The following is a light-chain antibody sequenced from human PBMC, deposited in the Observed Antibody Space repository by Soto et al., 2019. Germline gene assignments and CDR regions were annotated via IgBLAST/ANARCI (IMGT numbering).Light chain of an antibody. CDR2: DAS. CDR1: QSVSNW. Sequence: DIQITQSPSTLSASVGARVTMTCRASQSVSNWLAWYQQKPGKAPKLLIYDASTLEDGVPSRFSGSGSGTEFTLSISSLQPDDYATYYCQQYTSYWTFGQGTKVDI. V-gene: IGKV1-5*01. CDR3: QQYTSYWT. J-gene: IGKJ1*01.